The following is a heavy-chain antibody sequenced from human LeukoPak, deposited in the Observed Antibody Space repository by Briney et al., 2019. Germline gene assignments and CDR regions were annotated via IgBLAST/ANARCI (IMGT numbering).Heavy chain of an antibody. J-gene: IGHJ6*03. CDR2: IRYGGSIK. CDR1: GFTFSNYD. D-gene: IGHD1-26*01. CDR3: AKGRSGSYRNYYYYYYMDV. V-gene: IGHV3-30*02. Sequence: PGGSLTLSCAASGFTFSNYDMHWVRQAPGTGLERVAYIRYGGSIKDYADPVNGRFTISRDNTKNTLYLQMNSLRAEDTAVYYCAKGRSGSYRNYYYYYYMDVWGKGTTVTISS.